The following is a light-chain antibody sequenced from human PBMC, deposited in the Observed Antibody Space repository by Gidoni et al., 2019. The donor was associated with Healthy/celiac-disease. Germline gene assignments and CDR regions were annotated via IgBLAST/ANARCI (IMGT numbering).Light chain of an antibody. CDR3: QQYNNWPLT. CDR2: GAS. Sequence: VMTQSPATLSVSPGDRATLSCRASQSVSSNLAWYQQKPGQAPRLLIYGASTRATGIPARFSGSGSGTEFTLTISSLQSEDFAVYYCQQYNNWPLTFGPGTKVDIK. CDR1: QSVSSN. J-gene: IGKJ3*01. V-gene: IGKV3-15*01.